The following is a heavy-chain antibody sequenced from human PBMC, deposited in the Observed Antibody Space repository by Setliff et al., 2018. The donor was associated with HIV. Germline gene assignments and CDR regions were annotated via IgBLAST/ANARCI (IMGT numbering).Heavy chain of an antibody. CDR3: ARDSGDDYSDYYYYGMDV. CDR1: GYTFTNYA. D-gene: IGHD4-4*01. V-gene: IGHV1-3*01. CDR2: INAGNGDT. Sequence: ASVKVSCKASGYTFTNYAMHWVRQAPGQRLEWMGWINAGNGDTKYSQKFQGRVTFTWDTSASTAYMELSSLRSEDTALYYCARDSGDDYSDYYYYGMDVWAKGPRSPSP. J-gene: IGHJ6*02.